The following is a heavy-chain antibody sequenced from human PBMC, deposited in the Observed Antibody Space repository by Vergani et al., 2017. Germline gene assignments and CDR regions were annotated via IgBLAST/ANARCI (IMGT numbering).Heavy chain of an antibody. CDR3: AREYHRYCSGGSSSYGMDF. D-gene: IGHD2-15*01. V-gene: IGHV3-33*01. Sequence: QVQLVESGGGVVQPGRSLRLSCAASGFTFSSYGMHWVRQAPGKGLEWVAVIWYDGSNKYYADSVKGRFTISRDNSKNTLYLQMNSLRAEDTAVYYCAREYHRYCSGGSSSYGMDFWGQGTTVTVSS. CDR2: IWYDGSNK. J-gene: IGHJ6*02. CDR1: GFTFSSYG.